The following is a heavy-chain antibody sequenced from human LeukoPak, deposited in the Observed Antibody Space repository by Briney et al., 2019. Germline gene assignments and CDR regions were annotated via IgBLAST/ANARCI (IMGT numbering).Heavy chain of an antibody. CDR3: ARDQDWAFDY. V-gene: IGHV3-48*02. Sequence: GGSLRLSCAASGFTFSRYGMNWVRQAPGKGLEWLSYITISSSTIHFADSVKGRFTISRDNAKNSLYLQMNSLGDDDTAVYYCARDQDWAFDYWGQGTLVTVSS. D-gene: IGHD3-9*01. CDR2: ITISSSTI. J-gene: IGHJ4*02. CDR1: GFTFSRYG.